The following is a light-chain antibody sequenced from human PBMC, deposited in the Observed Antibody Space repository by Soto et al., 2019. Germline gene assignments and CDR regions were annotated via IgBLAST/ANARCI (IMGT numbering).Light chain of an antibody. CDR2: GAS. CDR3: QQYDSSPRT. V-gene: IGKV3-20*01. Sequence: IVLTQSPGTLSLSPGERATLSCRASPSVSSSYLAWYQQKPGQAPSLLIYGASNRATGIPDRFSGSGSGTEFTLTISRLEPEDFAVYDGQQYDSSPRTFGQGTKVEI. CDR1: PSVSSSY. J-gene: IGKJ1*01.